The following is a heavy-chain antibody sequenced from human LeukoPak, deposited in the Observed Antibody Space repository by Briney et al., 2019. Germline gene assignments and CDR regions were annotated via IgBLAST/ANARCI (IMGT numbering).Heavy chain of an antibody. V-gene: IGHV3-30-3*01. CDR3: AKDHHSSGWSEADY. CDR1: GFTFSSYA. Sequence: GGSLRLSCAASGFTFSSYAMHWVRQAPGKGLEWVAVISYDGSNKYYADSVKGRFTISRDNSKNTLYLQMNSLRAEDTAVYYCAKDHHSSGWSEADYWGQGTLVAVSS. D-gene: IGHD6-19*01. J-gene: IGHJ4*02. CDR2: ISYDGSNK.